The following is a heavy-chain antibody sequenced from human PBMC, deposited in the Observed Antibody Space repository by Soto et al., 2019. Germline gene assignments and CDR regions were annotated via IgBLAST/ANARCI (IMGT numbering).Heavy chain of an antibody. D-gene: IGHD1-26*01. CDR1: GGSIRSGDYY. V-gene: IGHV4-30-4*01. J-gene: IGHJ3*02. CDR2: IYYSGST. Sequence: LCGGSIRSGDYYWSWIRQPPGKGLEWIGYIYYSGSTYYNPSLKSRVTISVDTSKNQFSLKLSSVTAADTAVYYCARDERELLGAFDIWGQGTMVTVSS. CDR3: ARDERELLGAFDI.